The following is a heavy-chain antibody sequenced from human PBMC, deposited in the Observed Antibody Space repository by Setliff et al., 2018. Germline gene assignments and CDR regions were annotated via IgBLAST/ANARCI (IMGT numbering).Heavy chain of an antibody. V-gene: IGHV3-23*01. CDR3: AKGPPSSGTYGGYFQH. CDR2: ISGSGGST. J-gene: IGHJ1*01. CDR1: GFTFSSYW. D-gene: IGHD1-26*01. Sequence: GGSLRLSCAASGFTFSSYWMSWVRQAPGKGLEWVSAISGSGGSTYYADSVKGRFTISRDNSKNTLYLQMNSLRAEDTAVYYCAKGPPSSGTYGGYFQHWGQGTLVTVSS.